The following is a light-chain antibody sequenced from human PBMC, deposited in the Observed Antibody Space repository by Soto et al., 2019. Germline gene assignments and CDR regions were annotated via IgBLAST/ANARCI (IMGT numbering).Light chain of an antibody. J-gene: IGKJ5*01. Sequence: DIQLTQSPSTLSAAVGGKGTITFRASQNIRNLLAWYQQNPGKAPKPLIYDASTLKTGVPSRFSGSGSGSEFNFTITGLQPDDFATYFCQQYNTYATFGQGTRLEIK. CDR2: DAS. CDR3: QQYNTYAT. CDR1: QNIRNL. V-gene: IGKV1-5*01.